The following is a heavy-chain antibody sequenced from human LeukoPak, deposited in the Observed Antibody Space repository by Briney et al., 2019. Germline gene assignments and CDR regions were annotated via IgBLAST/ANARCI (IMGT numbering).Heavy chain of an antibody. D-gene: IGHD3-22*01. CDR1: GYSFTSYW. J-gene: IGHJ6*02. V-gene: IGHV5-51*01. CDR2: IYPGDPDT. CDR3: ARTHYYDTPLYYYYGMDV. Sequence: HGESLKISCKGSGYSFTSYWIGWVRQMPGKGLEWMGIIYPGDPDTRYSPSFQGQVTISADKSISTAYLQWSSLKASDTAMYYCARTHYYDTPLYYYYGMDVWGQGTTVTVSS.